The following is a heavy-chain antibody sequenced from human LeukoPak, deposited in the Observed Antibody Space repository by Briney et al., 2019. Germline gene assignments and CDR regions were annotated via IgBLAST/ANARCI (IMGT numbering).Heavy chain of an antibody. CDR3: ARSLYYYDSSGLTY. CDR1: GYTFTGYY. CDR2: INPNSGGT. Sequence: ASVKVSCKASGYTFTGYYMHWVRQAPGQGLEWMGLINPNSGGTNYAQKFQGRVTMTRDTSISTAYMELSRLRSDDTAVYYCARSLYYYDSSGLTYWGQGTLVTVSS. D-gene: IGHD3-22*01. V-gene: IGHV1-2*02. J-gene: IGHJ4*02.